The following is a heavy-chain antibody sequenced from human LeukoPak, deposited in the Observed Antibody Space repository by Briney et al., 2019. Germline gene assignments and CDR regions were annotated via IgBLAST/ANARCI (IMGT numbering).Heavy chain of an antibody. CDR3: ARDPSPLYGGNSANWFDP. CDR1: GYTLTELS. J-gene: IGHJ5*02. V-gene: IGHV1-24*01. Sequence: GASVKVSCKVSGYTLTELSMHWVRQAPGKGLEWMGGFDPEDGETIYAQKFQGRVTMTEDTSTDTAYMELSSLRSEDTAVYYCARDPSPLYGGNSANWFDPWGQGTLVTVSS. D-gene: IGHD4-23*01. CDR2: FDPEDGET.